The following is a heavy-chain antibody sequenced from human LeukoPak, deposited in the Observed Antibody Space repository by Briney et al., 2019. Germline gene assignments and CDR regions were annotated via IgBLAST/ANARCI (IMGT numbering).Heavy chain of an antibody. V-gene: IGHV3-30-3*01. CDR3: ARDDHDNSQGKRFDP. CDR2: ISYDGSNK. Sequence: GGSLRLSCAASGFTFSSYAMHWVRQAPGKGLEWVAVISYDGSNKYYADSVKGRFTISRDNSKNTLYLQMNSLRAEDTAVYYCARDDHDNSQGKRFDPWGQGTLVTVSS. J-gene: IGHJ5*02. CDR1: GFTFSSYA. D-gene: IGHD4-23*01.